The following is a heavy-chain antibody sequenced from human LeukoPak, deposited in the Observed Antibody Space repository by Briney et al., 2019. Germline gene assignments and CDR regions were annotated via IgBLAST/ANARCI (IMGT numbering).Heavy chain of an antibody. CDR2: IKEDGSQK. J-gene: IGHJ4*02. CDR3: AKDPQF. CDR1: GFTFNAYW. Sequence: GGSLRLSCAASGFTFNAYWMGWVRQVPGKGLEWVANIKEDGSQKYYVDSVRGRFTISRDNSKNTLYLQMNSLRVEDTAVYYCAKDPQFWGQGTLVTVSS. D-gene: IGHD5-24*01. V-gene: IGHV3-7*03.